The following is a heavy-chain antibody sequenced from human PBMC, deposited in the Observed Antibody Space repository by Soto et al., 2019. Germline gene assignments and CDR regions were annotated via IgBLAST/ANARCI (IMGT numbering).Heavy chain of an antibody. D-gene: IGHD1-1*01. J-gene: IGHJ4*02. Sequence: QVQLQESGPGLVKPSGTLSLTCAVSGGSISTSNWWSWVRQPPGKGLEWIGEVYHSGSTNYNPSFKSRVAMPVDKSKNQFSLKLNSVTAADTALYYCARTSTSGPRFDYWGQGSLVTVSS. CDR3: ARTSTSGPRFDY. CDR1: GGSISTSNW. CDR2: VYHSGST. V-gene: IGHV4-4*02.